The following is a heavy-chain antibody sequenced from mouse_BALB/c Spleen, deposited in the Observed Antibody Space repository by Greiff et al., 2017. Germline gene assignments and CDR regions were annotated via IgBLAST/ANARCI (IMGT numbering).Heavy chain of an antibody. CDR3: AKNDYGSSYDAMDY. CDR2: IWRGGST. V-gene: IGHV2-5-1*01. J-gene: IGHJ4*01. Sequence: QVQLKESGPSLVQPSQSLSITCTVSGFSLTSYGVHWVRQSPGKGLEWLGVIWRGGSTDYNAAFMSRLSITKDNSKSQVFFKMNSLQADDTAIYYCAKNDYGSSYDAMDYWGQGTSVTVSS. D-gene: IGHD1-1*01. CDR1: GFSLTSYG.